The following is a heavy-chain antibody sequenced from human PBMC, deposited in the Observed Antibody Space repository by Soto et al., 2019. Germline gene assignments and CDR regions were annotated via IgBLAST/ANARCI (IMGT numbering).Heavy chain of an antibody. CDR1: GFTFISYA. CDR2: MSGTGGST. D-gene: IGHD6-19*01. CDR3: AKAGFSSGWSPSYFDY. Sequence: EVQLLESGGGLVQPGRSLRLSCAASGFTFISYAMNWVRQAPGKGLEWVSAMSGTGGSTYYADSVKGRFTISRDNSKNTLYQQMNSLRVEDTAVFYCAKAGFSSGWSPSYFDYWGQGTLVTVSS. V-gene: IGHV3-23*01. J-gene: IGHJ4*02.